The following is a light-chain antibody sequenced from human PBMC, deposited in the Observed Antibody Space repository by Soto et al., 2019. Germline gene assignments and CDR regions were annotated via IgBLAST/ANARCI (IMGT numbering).Light chain of an antibody. J-gene: IGKJ1*01. V-gene: IGKV3-15*01. Sequence: EIVMTQSPATLSVSPGEIATLSCRASQSVSSNLAWYQKKPCQAPRLLIYGSFTRATGIPARFSGSGSGTEFTLTISSLQSEDFAVYSWQQDNNWPPWNFGRGTKVEIK. CDR1: QSVSSN. CDR2: GSF. CDR3: QQDNNWPPWN.